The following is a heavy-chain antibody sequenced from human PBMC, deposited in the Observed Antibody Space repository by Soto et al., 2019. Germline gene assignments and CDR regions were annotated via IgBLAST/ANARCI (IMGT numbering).Heavy chain of an antibody. J-gene: IGHJ4*02. CDR1: GFTFSSYA. CDR3: ATDPLLSVAGTGPFDY. CDR2: ISGSGGST. V-gene: IGHV3-23*01. D-gene: IGHD6-19*01. Sequence: AGGSLRLSCAASGFTFSSYAMSWVRQAPGKGLEWVSAISGSGGSTYYADSVKGRFTISRDNSKNTLYLQMNSLRAEDTAVYYCATDPLLSVAGTGPFDYWGQGTLVTVSS.